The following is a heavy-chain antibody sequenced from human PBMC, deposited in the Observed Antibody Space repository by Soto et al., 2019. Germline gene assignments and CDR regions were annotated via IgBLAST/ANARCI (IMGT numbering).Heavy chain of an antibody. Sequence: PGGSLRLSCAASGFTFSSYSMNWVRQAPGKGLEWVSSMSYSSSDIYFADSVKGRFTMSRVNAENSLFLQMNSLRAEDTAVYYCARGYRVTGSIRLGYYYYGMDVWGQGTTVTVSS. J-gene: IGHJ6*02. CDR2: MSYSSSDI. V-gene: IGHV3-21*01. CDR1: GFTFSSYS. CDR3: ARGYRVTGSIRLGYYYYGMDV. D-gene: IGHD1-20*01.